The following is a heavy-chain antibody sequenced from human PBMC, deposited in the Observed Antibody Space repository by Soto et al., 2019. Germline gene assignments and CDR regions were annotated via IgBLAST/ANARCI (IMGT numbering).Heavy chain of an antibody. CDR1: GGSISSYY. CDR2: IYYSGST. V-gene: IGHV4-59*08. CDR3: ARFNWYFDL. J-gene: IGHJ2*01. Sequence: QVQLQESGPGLVKPSETLSLTCTVSGGSISSYYWSWIRQPPGKGLEWIGYIYYSGSTNYNPSLKRRLPXXVDTSKNQFSLKLSSVTAADTAVYYCARFNWYFDLWGRGTLVTVSS.